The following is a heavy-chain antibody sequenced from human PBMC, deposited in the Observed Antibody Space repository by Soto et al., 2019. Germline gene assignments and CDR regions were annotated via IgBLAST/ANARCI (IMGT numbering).Heavy chain of an antibody. CDR2: ILYSGST. Sequence: PSETLSLTCIVSGGSISRNDHYWGWIRQSPGKGLEWIGSILYSGSTNYNPSLKSRVTLSVETSKNQFSLKMSSVTAADTALYYCARLGGRGCYQGSYFDYGGQGTLVTVSS. D-gene: IGHD3-16*02. CDR1: GGSISRNDHY. CDR3: ARLGGRGCYQGSYFDY. V-gene: IGHV4-39*01. J-gene: IGHJ4*02.